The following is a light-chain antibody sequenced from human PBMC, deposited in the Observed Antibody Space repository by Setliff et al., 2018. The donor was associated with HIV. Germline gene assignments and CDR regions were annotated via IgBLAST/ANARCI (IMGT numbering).Light chain of an antibody. J-gene: IGLJ2*01. Sequence: QSALAQPASVSGSPGQSITISCTGTSSDVGAYNYVSWYQQYPGKAPKLMIYEVSNRPSGVSNRFSGSKSGNTASLTISGLQAEDEADYYCCSYAGSINLVVFGGGTKVTVL. V-gene: IGLV2-14*01. CDR2: EVS. CDR1: SSDVGAYNY. CDR3: CSYAGSINLVV.